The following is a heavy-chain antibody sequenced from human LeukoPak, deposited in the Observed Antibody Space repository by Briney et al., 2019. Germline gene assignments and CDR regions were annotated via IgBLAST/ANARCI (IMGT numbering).Heavy chain of an antibody. CDR2: INPNSGGT. V-gene: IGHV1-2*06. Sequence: GASVKVSCKASGYTFTGYYMHWVRQAPGQGLEWMGQINPNSGGTYYAQKFQGRVTMTRDTSISTAYMELSRLRSDDTAVYYCARDGGYDFWSGYCDYWGQGTLVTVSS. J-gene: IGHJ4*02. CDR3: ARDGGYDFWSGYCDY. D-gene: IGHD3-3*01. CDR1: GYTFTGYY.